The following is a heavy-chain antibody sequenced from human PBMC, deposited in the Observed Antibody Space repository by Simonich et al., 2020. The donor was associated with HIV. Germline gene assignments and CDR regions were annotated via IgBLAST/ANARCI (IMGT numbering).Heavy chain of an antibody. Sequence: EVQLVESGGGLVQPGRSLRLSCAASGFTFDDYAMHWVRQAPGKGLEWVSGISWNSGSICYADSVKGRFTISRDNAKNSLYLQMNSLRAEDTALYYCAKDKGAYYGSGSPVYWGQGTLVTVSS. CDR1: GFTFDDYA. CDR2: ISWNSGSI. V-gene: IGHV3-9*01. J-gene: IGHJ4*02. D-gene: IGHD3-10*01. CDR3: AKDKGAYYGSGSPVY.